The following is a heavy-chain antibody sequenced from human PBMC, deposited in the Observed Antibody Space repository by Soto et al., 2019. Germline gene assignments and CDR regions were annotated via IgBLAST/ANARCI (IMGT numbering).Heavy chain of an antibody. V-gene: IGHV1-2*02. J-gene: IGHJ4*02. CDR2: MNPNNGDT. CDR1: GYTFTGYY. D-gene: IGHD5-12*01. Sequence: QVQLVQSGAEVKKPGASVKVSCKASGYTFTGYYIHWVRQAPGQELEWMGWMNPNNGDTIFAQKFQGRVTMTRDTSTSTAYMELSSLRFDDTAVYFCARHSGYDYVFDYWGRGTLVTVSS. CDR3: ARHSGYDYVFDY.